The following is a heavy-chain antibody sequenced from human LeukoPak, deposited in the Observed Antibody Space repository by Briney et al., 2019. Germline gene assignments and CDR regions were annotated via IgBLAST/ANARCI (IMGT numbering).Heavy chain of an antibody. Sequence: GGSLGLSCAASGFIFTNYWMHWVRQAPGMGLVWVSRLPPDELGIIYADSVKGRFTVSRGNAKNTVYLQMNNLRVDDTAMYYCVGTIASRGSEYWGQGALVTVSS. J-gene: IGHJ4*02. CDR2: LPPDELGI. V-gene: IGHV3-74*01. D-gene: IGHD6-6*01. CDR1: GFIFTNYW. CDR3: VGTIASRGSEY.